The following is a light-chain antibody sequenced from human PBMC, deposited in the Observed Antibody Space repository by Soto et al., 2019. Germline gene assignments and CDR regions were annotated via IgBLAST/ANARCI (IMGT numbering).Light chain of an antibody. CDR2: GAS. CDR3: QQRSNWPLT. CDR1: QSVSNN. Sequence: EIVLTQSPGTLSLSPGERATLSCRASQSVSNNLAWYQQKPGQAPRLLIYGASTRATGIPARFSGSGSGTDFTLTISSLEPEDFAVYYCQQRSNWPLTFGGGTKVDI. J-gene: IGKJ4*01. V-gene: IGKV3-11*01.